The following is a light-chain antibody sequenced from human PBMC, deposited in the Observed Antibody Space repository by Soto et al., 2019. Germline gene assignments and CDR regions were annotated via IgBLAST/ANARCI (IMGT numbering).Light chain of an antibody. CDR3: QQYNSYPLT. CDR2: KAS. CDR1: QSISNL. V-gene: IGKV1-5*03. Sequence: DIQMTQSPSTLSASVGDRVAITCRASQSISNLLAWYQQKPGRAPTLLMYKASTLESGVPSRFSGSGSGTEFSITISSLQPDDSATYYCQQYNSYPLTFGQGTRLEIK. J-gene: IGKJ5*01.